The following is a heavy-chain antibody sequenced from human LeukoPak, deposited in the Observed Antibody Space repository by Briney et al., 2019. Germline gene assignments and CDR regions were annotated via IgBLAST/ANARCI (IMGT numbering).Heavy chain of an antibody. D-gene: IGHD6-19*01. Sequence: GASVKVSCKASGYTFTSYYMHWVRQDPGQGLEWMGIINPSGGTTSYAQNFQGRVTVTRDTSTSTVYMELSSLRSEDTAVYYCARAAVAVAGFDPWGQGTLVTVSS. CDR3: ARAAVAVAGFDP. V-gene: IGHV1-46*01. CDR1: GYTFTSYY. J-gene: IGHJ5*02. CDR2: INPSGGTT.